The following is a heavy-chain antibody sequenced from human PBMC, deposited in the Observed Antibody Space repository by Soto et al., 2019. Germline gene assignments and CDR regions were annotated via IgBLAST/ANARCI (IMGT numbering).Heavy chain of an antibody. D-gene: IGHD4-4*01. CDR3: ARVWGWGMTTKPSPGAYYYGMDV. CDR1: GYTFTSYG. Sequence: ASVKVSCKASGYTFTSYGISWVRQAPGQGLEWMGWISAYNGNTNYAQKLQGRVTMTTDTSTSTAYMELRSLRSDDTAVYYCARVWGWGMTTKPSPGAYYYGMDVWGQGTTVTVSS. J-gene: IGHJ6*02. CDR2: ISAYNGNT. V-gene: IGHV1-18*01.